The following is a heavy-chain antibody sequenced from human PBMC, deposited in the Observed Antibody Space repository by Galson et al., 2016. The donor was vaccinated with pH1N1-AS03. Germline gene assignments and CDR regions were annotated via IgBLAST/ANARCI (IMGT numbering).Heavy chain of an antibody. Sequence: SVKVSCKASGDTFNDNALHWVRQAPGQSLEWMGWVNLGNSNTKYSQRFQDRVIITMDTSANTAYMELRDLTSEDTAVFYCARSAGKWELRHWGQGTLVTVSS. J-gene: IGHJ4*02. D-gene: IGHD1-26*01. CDR2: VNLGNSNT. CDR1: GDTFNDNA. V-gene: IGHV1-3*01. CDR3: ARSAGKWELRH.